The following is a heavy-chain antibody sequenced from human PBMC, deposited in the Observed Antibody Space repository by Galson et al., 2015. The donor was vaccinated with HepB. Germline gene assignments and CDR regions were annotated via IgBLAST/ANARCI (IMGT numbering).Heavy chain of an antibody. CDR2: ISYDGSNK. V-gene: IGHV3-30*18. J-gene: IGHJ6*02. Sequence: SLRLSCAASGFTFSSYGMHWVRQAPGKGLEWVAVISYDGSNKYYADSVKGRFTISRDNSKNTLYLQMNSLRAEDTAVYYCAKDLTHIVVVPAAYYYYGMDVWGQGTTVTVSS. CDR1: GFTFSSYG. CDR3: AKDLTHIVVVPAAYYYYGMDV. D-gene: IGHD2-2*01.